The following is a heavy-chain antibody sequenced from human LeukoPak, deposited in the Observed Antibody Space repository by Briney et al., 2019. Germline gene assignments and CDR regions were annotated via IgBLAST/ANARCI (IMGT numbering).Heavy chain of an antibody. CDR1: GYTFTSYY. CDR3: ARDPVTIFGVNYYMDV. D-gene: IGHD3-3*01. V-gene: IGHV1-46*01. Sequence: ASVKVSCKASGYTFTSYYMHRVRQAPGQGLEWMGIINPSGGSTSYAQKFQGRVTMTRDTSTSTVYMELSSLRSEDTAVYYCARDPVTIFGVNYYMDVWGKGTTVTVSS. J-gene: IGHJ6*03. CDR2: INPSGGST.